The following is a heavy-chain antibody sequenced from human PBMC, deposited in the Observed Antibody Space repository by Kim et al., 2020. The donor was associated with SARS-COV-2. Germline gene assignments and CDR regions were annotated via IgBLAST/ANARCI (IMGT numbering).Heavy chain of an antibody. CDR2: IYHNGGT. CDR1: GGSISATDYY. V-gene: IGHV4-39*01. Sequence: SETLSLTCTVSGGSISATDYYWNWIRQSPGKGLEWIGNIYHNGGTSYNPSLKSRVTIFVDTSTSRFSLKVSSVTAADTAVYFCAGSSGSSFDWGEGTLVT. CDR3: AGSSGSSFD. J-gene: IGHJ4*02. D-gene: IGHD1-26*01.